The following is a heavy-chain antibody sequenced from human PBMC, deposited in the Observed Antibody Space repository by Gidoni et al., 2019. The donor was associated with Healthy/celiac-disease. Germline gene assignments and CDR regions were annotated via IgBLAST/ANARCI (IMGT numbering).Heavy chain of an antibody. Sequence: QVQLQASCPGLVKPSQTLSLTCTVSGGSISSGDYYWSWIRPPPGKGLEWIGYIYYSGSTYYNPSLKSRVTISVDTSKNQFSLKLSSVTAADTAVYYCARDLAAAGNDAFDIWGQGTMVTVSS. CDR1: GGSISSGDYY. CDR3: ARDLAAAGNDAFDI. J-gene: IGHJ3*02. D-gene: IGHD6-13*01. V-gene: IGHV4-30-4*01. CDR2: IYYSGST.